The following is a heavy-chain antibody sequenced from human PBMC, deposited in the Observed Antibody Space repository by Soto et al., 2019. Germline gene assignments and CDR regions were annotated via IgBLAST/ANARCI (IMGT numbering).Heavy chain of an antibody. CDR1: GFTFTSYA. CDR2: ISGSGGST. J-gene: IGHJ4*02. V-gene: IGHV3-23*01. D-gene: IGHD6-19*01. Sequence: GGSLRLSCAASGFTFTSYAMSWVRQAPGKGLEWVSAISGSGGSTYYADSVKGRFTISRDNSKNTLYLQMNSLRAEDTAVYYWAKGIAVAKYYFDDWGQGTLVTVYS. CDR3: AKGIAVAKYYFDD.